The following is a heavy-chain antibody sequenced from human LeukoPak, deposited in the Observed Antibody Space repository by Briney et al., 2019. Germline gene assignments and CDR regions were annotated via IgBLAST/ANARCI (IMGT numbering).Heavy chain of an antibody. CDR3: ARDSFSALKYYYDSSGYYGQDY. D-gene: IGHD3-22*01. J-gene: IGHJ4*02. Sequence: GGSLRLSCAASGFTFSSNWMHWVRQAPGKGLVWVSRINEDGSTTNYADSVKGRSTIFRDNAKNTLYLQMNSLRAEDTAVYYCARDSFSALKYYYDSSGYYGQDYWGQGTLVTVSS. CDR2: INEDGSTT. V-gene: IGHV3-74*01. CDR1: GFTFSSNW.